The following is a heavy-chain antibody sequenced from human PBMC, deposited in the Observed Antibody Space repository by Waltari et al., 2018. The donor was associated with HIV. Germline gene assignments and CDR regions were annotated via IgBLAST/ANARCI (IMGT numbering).Heavy chain of an antibody. D-gene: IGHD3-10*01. CDR3: ATTHGSGDYDNDFDY. Sequence: EVQLVESGGGWVQTGGSLKLTCGASGFTFSFYWLSWVRQAPGNVLVLVANINQAVTERHYVDSVRGRFTISRDNGKTSLFLQMDNLSVEDTAVYYCATTHGSGDYDNDFDYWGQGTLV. V-gene: IGHV3-7*01. CDR2: INQAVTER. J-gene: IGHJ4*02. CDR1: GFTFSFYW.